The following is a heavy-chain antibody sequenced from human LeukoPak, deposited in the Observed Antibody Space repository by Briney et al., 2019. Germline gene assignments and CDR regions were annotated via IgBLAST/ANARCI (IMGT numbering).Heavy chain of an antibody. D-gene: IGHD2-2*02. V-gene: IGHV4-34*01. Sequence: SETLSLTCAVYGGSFSGYYWSWIRQPPGKGLEWIGEINHSGSTNYNPSLKSRVTISVDTSKNQFSPKLSSVAAADTAVYYCARCCSSTSCYNDGCYYWGQGTLVTVSS. J-gene: IGHJ4*02. CDR3: ARCCSSTSCYNDGCYY. CDR2: INHSGST. CDR1: GGSFSGYY.